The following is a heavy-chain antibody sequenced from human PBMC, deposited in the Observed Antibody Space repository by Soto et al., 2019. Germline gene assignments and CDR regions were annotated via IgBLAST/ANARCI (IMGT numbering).Heavy chain of an antibody. J-gene: IGHJ6*02. CDR1: GGSISSGGYY. V-gene: IGHV4-31*03. D-gene: IGHD4-4*01. Sequence: SETLSLTCTVSGGSISSGGYYWSWIRQHPGKGLEWIGYIYYSGSTYYNPSLKSRVTISVDTSKNQFSLKLSSVTAADTAVYYCARDKYSNLYYXYYGMDVWGQGTTVTVSS. CDR2: IYYSGST. CDR3: ARDKYSNLYYXYYGMDV.